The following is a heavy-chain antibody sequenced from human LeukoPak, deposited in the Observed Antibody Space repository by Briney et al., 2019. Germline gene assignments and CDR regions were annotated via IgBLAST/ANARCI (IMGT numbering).Heavy chain of an antibody. CDR2: IIPIFGSA. D-gene: IGHD3-22*01. CDR3: ASGRPQGGTMIVVVWRAFDI. V-gene: IGHV1-69*05. Sequence: SVKVSCKASGGTFSSYAISWVRQAPGQGLEWMGGIIPIFGSANYAQEFQGRVTITTDESTSTAYMELSSLRSEDTAVYYRASGRPQGGTMIVVVWRAFDIWGQGTMVTVSS. J-gene: IGHJ3*02. CDR1: GGTFSSYA.